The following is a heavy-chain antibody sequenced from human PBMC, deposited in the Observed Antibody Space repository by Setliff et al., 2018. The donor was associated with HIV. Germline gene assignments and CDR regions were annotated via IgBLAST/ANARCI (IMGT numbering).Heavy chain of an antibody. CDR1: GGSISSYY. Sequence: PSETLSLTCTVSGGSISSYYWSWIRQPPGKGLEWIGYIYASGTTNYNPSLKSRVTISVDTSKNPLSLKLSSVTAADTAVYYCARLKLSGVIDYWGQGTLVTVSS. CDR2: IYASGTT. D-gene: IGHD2-8*01. V-gene: IGHV4-4*08. CDR3: ARLKLSGVIDY. J-gene: IGHJ4*02.